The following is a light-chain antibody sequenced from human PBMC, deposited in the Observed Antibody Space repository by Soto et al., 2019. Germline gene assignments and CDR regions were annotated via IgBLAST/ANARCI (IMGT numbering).Light chain of an antibody. CDR2: GAS. V-gene: IGKV3-15*01. CDR3: QQYSSLWT. CDR1: QSVSSN. Sequence: EIVMTQSPATLSVSPGERVTFSCRASQSVSSNLAWYQQKPGQAPRLLIYGASTRATGIPDRFSGSGSGTDFTLSISRLEPEDFAVYYCQQYSSLWTFGQGTKVDIK. J-gene: IGKJ1*01.